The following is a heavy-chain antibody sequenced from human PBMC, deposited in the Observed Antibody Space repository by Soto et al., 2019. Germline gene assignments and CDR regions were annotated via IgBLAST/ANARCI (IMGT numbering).Heavy chain of an antibody. J-gene: IGHJ4*02. Sequence: QLQLQESGPGLVKPSETLSLTCTVSGGSISSSSYYWGWIRQPPGKGLEWIGSIYYSGSTYYNPSRKSRVTISVDRPKNQSSLKLSSVTAADTAVYYCARHYREYFDYWGQGTLVTVSS. D-gene: IGHD4-4*01. CDR2: IYYSGST. CDR1: GGSISSSSYY. V-gene: IGHV4-39*01. CDR3: ARHYREYFDY.